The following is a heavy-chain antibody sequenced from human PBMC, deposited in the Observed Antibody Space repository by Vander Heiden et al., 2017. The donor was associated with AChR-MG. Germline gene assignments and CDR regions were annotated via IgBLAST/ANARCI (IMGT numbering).Heavy chain of an antibody. CDR3: ARAPVVALNTYYYYGMDV. V-gene: IGHV1-69*01. D-gene: IGHD2-15*01. CDR1: GGTFSSYA. Sequence: QVQLVQSGAEVKKPGSSVKVSCKASGGTFSSYAISWVRQAPGQGLEWMGGIIPIFGTANYAQKFQGRVTITADESTSTAYMELSSLRSEDTAVYYCARAPVVALNTYYYYGMDVWGQGTTVTVSS. J-gene: IGHJ6*02. CDR2: IIPIFGTA.